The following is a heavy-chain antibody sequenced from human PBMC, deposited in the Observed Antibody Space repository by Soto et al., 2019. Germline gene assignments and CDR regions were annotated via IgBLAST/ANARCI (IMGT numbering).Heavy chain of an antibody. J-gene: IGHJ6*02. Sequence: QVQLVQSGAEVKKPGSSVKVSCKAPGVTFSSYAISWVRQAPGQGLEWMGGVIPIFGTAKYAQKSQGRVTITSDESTSTGYMALRSRRSDDTAVYYCARSRGGSSSLDFYYYDYYGMDVWGQGTTVTVSS. CDR1: GVTFSSYA. V-gene: IGHV1-69*01. D-gene: IGHD2-15*01. CDR3: ARSRGGSSSLDFYYYDYYGMDV. CDR2: VIPIFGTA.